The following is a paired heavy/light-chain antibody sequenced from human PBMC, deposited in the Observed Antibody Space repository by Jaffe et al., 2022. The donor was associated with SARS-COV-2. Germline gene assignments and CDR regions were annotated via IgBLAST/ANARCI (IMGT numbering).Heavy chain of an antibody. CDR3: AKDSRSDASMDYYYYHGMDV. CDR1: GFTFDDYT. Sequence: EVQLVESGGGLVQPGRSLRLSCAASGFTFDDYTMHWVRQVPGKGLEWVSSINWKGNSFDYADSVKGRFAISRDNAKNSLYLQMNSLRAEDTAIYYCAKDSRSDASMDYYYYHGMDVWGQGTTVSVSS. V-gene: IGHV3-9*01. CDR2: INWKGNSF. J-gene: IGHJ6*02. D-gene: IGHD5-18*01.
Light chain of an antibody. J-gene: IGKJ4*01. V-gene: IGKV1-33*01. CDR1: QDIKNY. CDR3: QQYDNVPLT. CDR2: DAS. Sequence: DIQMTQSPSSLSASIGDRVTITCQASQDIKNYLNWYQHKPGKAPKLLIFDASNLETGVPSRFSGSGSGTDFTVTISSLQPEDIATYYCQQYDNVPLTFGGGTKVEIK.